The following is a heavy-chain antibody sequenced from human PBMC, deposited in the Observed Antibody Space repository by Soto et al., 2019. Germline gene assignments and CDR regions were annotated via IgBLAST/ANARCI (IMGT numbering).Heavy chain of an antibody. CDR3: ARVERGTATTVVDAFEI. J-gene: IGHJ3*02. Sequence: QVQLQQWGAGLLKPSETLSLTCAVYGGFVSSGSYYWSWIRQPPGKGLEWIGEMSHSGGTHFNPSRKSRVTISVDTSKNQFSLKMSSVTAADTALYYCARVERGTATTVVDAFEIWGPGTKVTVSS. D-gene: IGHD1-1*01. CDR1: GGFVSSGSYY. V-gene: IGHV4-34*01. CDR2: MSHSGGT.